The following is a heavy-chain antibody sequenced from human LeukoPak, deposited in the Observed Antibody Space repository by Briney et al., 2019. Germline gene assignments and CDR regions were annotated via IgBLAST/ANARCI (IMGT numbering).Heavy chain of an antibody. CDR1: NGSISSYF. D-gene: IGHD2-15*01. Sequence: SETLSFTCIVSNGSISSYFWSCLRQPAGKGLEWIGRIHTSGTTNYNPSLKSRVTMSVDTSTNQFSLELTSVTAADTAVYYCAREDTTRSQRAFDYWGQGSLVTVSS. J-gene: IGHJ4*02. CDR2: IHTSGTT. CDR3: AREDTTRSQRAFDY. V-gene: IGHV4-4*07.